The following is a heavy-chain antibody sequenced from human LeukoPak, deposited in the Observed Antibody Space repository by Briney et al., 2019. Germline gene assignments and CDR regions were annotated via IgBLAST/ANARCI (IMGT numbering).Heavy chain of an antibody. CDR2: IIPIFGTA. CDR1: GGTFSSYA. J-gene: IGHJ5*02. Sequence: SVKVSCTASGGTFSSYAISWVRQAPGQGLEWMGGIIPIFGTANYAQKFQGRVTITADESTSTAYMELRSLRSEDTAVYYCARDGGYCSSTSCQPYNWFDTWGQGALVTVSS. CDR3: ARDGGYCSSTSCQPYNWFDT. V-gene: IGHV1-69*01. D-gene: IGHD2-2*01.